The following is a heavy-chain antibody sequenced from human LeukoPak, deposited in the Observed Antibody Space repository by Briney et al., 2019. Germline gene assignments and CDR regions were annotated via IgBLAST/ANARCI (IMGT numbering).Heavy chain of an antibody. V-gene: IGHV4-59*01. CDR1: GDSISSYY. CDR3: ARGHSNCSPTSCYFPSDY. CDR2: IYNSGRT. D-gene: IGHD2-2*01. Sequence: SETLSLTCTVSGDSISSYYWSWIRQPPGEGLEWIGYIYNSGRTNYNPSLKSRVTISVDTSKNQFSLRLRSVTAADTAVYYCARGHSNCSPTSCYFPSDYWGQGTLVTVSS. J-gene: IGHJ4*02.